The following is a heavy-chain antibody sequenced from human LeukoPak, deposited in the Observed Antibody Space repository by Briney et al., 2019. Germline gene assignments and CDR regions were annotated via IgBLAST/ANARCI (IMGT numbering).Heavy chain of an antibody. CDR3: AKGPRIGSGWYVY. J-gene: IGHJ4*02. CDR2: ISGSGGST. Sequence: PGGSLRLSCAASGFTFSSYGMSWVRQAPGKGLEWVSAISGSGGSTYYADSVKGRFTISRDNSKNTLYLQMNSLRAEDTAVYYCAKGPRIGSGWYVYWGQGTLVTVSS. D-gene: IGHD6-19*01. CDR1: GFTFSSYG. V-gene: IGHV3-23*01.